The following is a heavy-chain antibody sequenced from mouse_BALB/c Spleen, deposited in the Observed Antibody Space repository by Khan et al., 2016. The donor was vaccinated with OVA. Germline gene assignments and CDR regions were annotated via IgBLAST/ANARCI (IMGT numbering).Heavy chain of an antibody. V-gene: IGHV2-6-1*01. CDR3: ARQPYYHYNIMDY. D-gene: IGHD2-10*01. Sequence: VQLQESGPGLAAPSQSLSITCTISGFSLTTYGVHWVRQPPGKGLEWLVVIWSDGTTNYNSALKSILTITKDNSQSQVFLKMNSLPTDDTAIYFCARQPYYHYNIMDYWGQGTSVTVSS. CDR2: IWSDGTT. J-gene: IGHJ4*01. CDR1: GFSLTTYG.